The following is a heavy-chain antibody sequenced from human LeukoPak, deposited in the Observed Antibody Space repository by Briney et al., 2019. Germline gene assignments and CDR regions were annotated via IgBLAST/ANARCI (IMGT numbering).Heavy chain of an antibody. CDR3: ARVVSSGYPIDY. CDR2: ISSSGSTI. J-gene: IGHJ4*02. V-gene: IGHV3-11*01. D-gene: IGHD3-22*01. CDR1: GSTFSDYY. Sequence: GGSLRLSCAASGSTFSDYYMSWIRQAPGKGLEWVSYISSSGSTINYADSVKGRFTISRDSAKKSLFLQMNSLRAEDTAVYYCARVVSSGYPIDYWGQGTLVTVSS.